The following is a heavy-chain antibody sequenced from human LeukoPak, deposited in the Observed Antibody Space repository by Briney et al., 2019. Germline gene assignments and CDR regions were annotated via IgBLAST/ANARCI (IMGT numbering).Heavy chain of an antibody. V-gene: IGHV3-30*18. Sequence: PGRSLRLSCAASGFTFSTYGMHWVRQATGKGLEWVAVISYDGSNEYYADSVKGRFTISRDNSKNTLYLQMSSLRAEDTAVYYCAKEFNRGLPDYWGQGTLVTVPS. CDR3: AKEFNRGLPDY. CDR1: GFTFSTYG. CDR2: ISYDGSNE. J-gene: IGHJ4*02. D-gene: IGHD2-21*01.